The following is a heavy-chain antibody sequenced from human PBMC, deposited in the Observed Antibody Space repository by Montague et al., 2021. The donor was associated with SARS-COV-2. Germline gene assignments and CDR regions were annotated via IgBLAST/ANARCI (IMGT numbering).Heavy chain of an antibody. Sequence: SETLSLTRTVSGGSISSYYWSWIRQPPGKGLEWIGYIYYSGSTNXNPSLKSRVTISVDTSKKQFSLKLSSVTAADTAVYYCARAGRVRFLEYGMDVWGQGTTLTVSS. CDR3: ARAGRVRFLEYGMDV. CDR1: GGSISSYY. J-gene: IGHJ6*02. V-gene: IGHV4-59*01. D-gene: IGHD3-3*01. CDR2: IYYSGST.